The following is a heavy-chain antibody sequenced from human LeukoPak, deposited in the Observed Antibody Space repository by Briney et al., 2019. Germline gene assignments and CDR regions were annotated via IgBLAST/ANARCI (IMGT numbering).Heavy chain of an antibody. J-gene: IGHJ4*02. V-gene: IGHV4-59*01. CDR3: ARGPNSGSYLIDY. CDR2: IYYSGST. D-gene: IGHD1-26*01. Sequence: SETLSLTCTVSGGSISSYYWSWIRQPPGKGLEWIGYIYYSGSTNYNPSLKSQVTISVDTSKNQFSLKLSSVTAADTAVYYCARGPNSGSYLIDYWGQGTLVTVSS. CDR1: GGSISSYY.